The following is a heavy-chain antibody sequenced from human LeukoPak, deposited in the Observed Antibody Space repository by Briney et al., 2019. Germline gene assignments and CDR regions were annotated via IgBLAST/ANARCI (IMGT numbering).Heavy chain of an antibody. CDR1: GFTFSSNG. CDR2: IWYDGSKK. D-gene: IGHD1-26*01. J-gene: IGHJ4*02. CDR3: ARMSGSHIDS. Sequence: GGSLRLSCAASGFTFSSNGMHWFRQAPGKGLEWVAVIWYDGSKKYYADSVKGRFTISRDNSKNTLDLQMDSLRAEDTAVYYCARMSGSHIDSWGQGTLVTVSS. V-gene: IGHV3-33*01.